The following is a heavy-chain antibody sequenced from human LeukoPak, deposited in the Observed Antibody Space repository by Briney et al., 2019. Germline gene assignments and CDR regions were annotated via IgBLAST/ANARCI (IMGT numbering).Heavy chain of an antibody. J-gene: IGHJ6*02. CDR2: IYYSGST. CDR3: ASPGYCTGGSCVVV. Sequence: SETLSLTCTVSGGSISSSSYYWGWIRQPPGKGLEWIGSIYYSGSTYYNPSLKSRVTMSVDTSKNQFSLKLSSVTAVDTAVYYCASPGYCTGGSCVVVWGQGTTVTVSS. V-gene: IGHV4-39*07. D-gene: IGHD2-15*01. CDR1: GGSISSSSYY.